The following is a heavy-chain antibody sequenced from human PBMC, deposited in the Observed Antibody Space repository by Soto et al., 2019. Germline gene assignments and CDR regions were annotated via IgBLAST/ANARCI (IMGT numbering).Heavy chain of an antibody. CDR1: GYSFTSYW. J-gene: IGHJ6*02. CDR2: IYPGDSDT. CDR3: ARGLGPVRYYYYGMDV. D-gene: IGHD7-27*01. Sequence: GESLKISCKGSGYSFTSYWIGWVRQMPGKGLEWMGIIYPGDSDTRYSPSFQGQVTISADKSISTAYLQWSSLKASDTAMYYCARGLGPVRYYYYGMDVWGQGTTVTVSS. V-gene: IGHV5-51*01.